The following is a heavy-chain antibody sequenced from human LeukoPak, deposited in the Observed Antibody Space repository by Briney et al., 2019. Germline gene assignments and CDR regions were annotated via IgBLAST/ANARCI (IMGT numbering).Heavy chain of an antibody. J-gene: IGHJ3*01. V-gene: IGHV3-48*04. CDR3: ARGRRTLIVGATRNAFDV. D-gene: IGHD1-26*01. CDR1: GFTFSSYA. Sequence: GGSLRLSCAASGFTFSSYAMHWVRQAPGKGLEWVSYISSSGSTIYYADSVKGRFTISRDNAKNSLYLQMNSLRAEDTAVYYCARGRRTLIVGATRNAFDVWGQGTIVTVSS. CDR2: ISSSGSTI.